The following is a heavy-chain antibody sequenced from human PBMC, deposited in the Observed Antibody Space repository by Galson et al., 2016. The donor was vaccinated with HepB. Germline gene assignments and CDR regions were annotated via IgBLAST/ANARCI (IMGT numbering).Heavy chain of an antibody. CDR1: GGTFRSYA. Sequence: SVKVSCKASGGTFRSYAFSWVRQAPGQGLEWMGGIIPIFGTANYAQKFQGRVTITADESTSTVYMEVSSLRSGDTAMYYCARVTSSSSWYDGNWYFDVGGRGTLVTVSS. V-gene: IGHV1-69*13. CDR2: IIPIFGTA. CDR3: ARVTSSSSWYDGNWYFDV. J-gene: IGHJ2*01. D-gene: IGHD2-2*01.